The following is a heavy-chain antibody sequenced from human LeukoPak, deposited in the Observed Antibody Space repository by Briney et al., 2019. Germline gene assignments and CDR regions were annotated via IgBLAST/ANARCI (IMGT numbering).Heavy chain of an antibody. CDR3: ARDLFYSVSGTYYNVGRVFNY. V-gene: IGHV1-2*02. CDR1: GYTFTGYY. D-gene: IGHD3-10*01. CDR2: INPNSGGA. J-gene: IGHJ4*02. Sequence: ASVKVSCKASGYTFTGYYMHWVRQAPGQGLEWMGWINPNSGGANYAQKFQGRVTMTRDTSITTAYMELTSLRSDDTAVYYCARDLFYSVSGTYYNVGRVFNYWGQGTLVTVSS.